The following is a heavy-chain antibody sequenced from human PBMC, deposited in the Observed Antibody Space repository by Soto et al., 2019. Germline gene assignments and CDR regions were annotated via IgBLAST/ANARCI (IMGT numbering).Heavy chain of an antibody. CDR3: ARGGYYDSSGARNYHYYGMDV. D-gene: IGHD3-22*01. Sequence: QAQLVQSGAEVKKPGASVKVSCKASGYSFSSYGITWVRQAPGQGLEWLGWISPYNDDTKYAQRLQGRVTMTTDTSTRTAYMDIRGLRSDDTAIYYGARGGYYDSSGARNYHYYGMDVWGQGTTVTVSS. J-gene: IGHJ6*02. V-gene: IGHV1-18*01. CDR1: GYSFSSYG. CDR2: ISPYNDDT.